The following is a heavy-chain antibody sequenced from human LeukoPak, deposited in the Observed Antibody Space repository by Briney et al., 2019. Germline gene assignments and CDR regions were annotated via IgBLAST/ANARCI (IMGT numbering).Heavy chain of an antibody. CDR1: GFTSSRSG. CDR2: IRYNGSNK. CDR3: AKSMVRGVISNSPVDY. J-gene: IGHJ4*02. D-gene: IGHD3-10*01. V-gene: IGHV3-30*02. Sequence: GGCLRLSCAAPGFTSSRSGTRWVCQGPGGGLGWVAFIRYNGSNKYYADSVKGRFTISRDNSKNTLYLQMNSLRAEDTAVYYCAKSMVRGVISNSPVDYWGQGTLVTVSS.